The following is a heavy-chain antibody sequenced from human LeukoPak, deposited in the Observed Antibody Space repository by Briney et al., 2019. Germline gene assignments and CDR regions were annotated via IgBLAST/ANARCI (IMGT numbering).Heavy chain of an antibody. V-gene: IGHV4-59*01. CDR1: GASISNFY. CDR2: ISYSRST. D-gene: IGHD6-13*01. CDR3: ARRYSSWSSFDY. Sequence: PAETLSLTCTVSGASISNFYWSWIRQPPGKGLEWIGDISYSRSTNYNPSLKSRVTISIDTSKNQISLRLTSVTAADTAVYYCARRYSSWSSFDYWGQGTVVTVSS. J-gene: IGHJ4*02.